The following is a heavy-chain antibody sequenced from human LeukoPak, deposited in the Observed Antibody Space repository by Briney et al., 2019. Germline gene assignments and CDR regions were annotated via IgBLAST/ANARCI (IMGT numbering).Heavy chain of an antibody. CDR1: GGTFSSYA. CDR3: ARAHCSGASCYKFAFDI. Sequence: ASVKVSCKASGGTFSSYAISWVRQAPGQGLEWMGRIIPILGIANYAQKFQGRVTITADKSTSTAYMELSSLRSEDTAVYYCARAHCSGASCYKFAFDIWGQGTVVSVSS. J-gene: IGHJ3*02. D-gene: IGHD2-15*01. CDR2: IIPILGIA. V-gene: IGHV1-69*04.